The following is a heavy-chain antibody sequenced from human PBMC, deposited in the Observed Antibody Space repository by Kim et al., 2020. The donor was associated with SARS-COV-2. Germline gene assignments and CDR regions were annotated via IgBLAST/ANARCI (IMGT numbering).Heavy chain of an antibody. CDR3: ARDRQRAGTGVDY. CDR1: GDSVSSNSAA. J-gene: IGHJ4*02. CDR2: TYYRSKWYT. Sequence: SQTLSLTCDISGDSVSSNSAAWNWIRQSPSRGLERLGRTYYRSKWYTDYALSVKGRITINPDTSKNQFSLQLNSVTPEDTAVYYCARDRQRAGTGVDYWGQGTLVTVSS. V-gene: IGHV6-1*01. D-gene: IGHD6-19*01.